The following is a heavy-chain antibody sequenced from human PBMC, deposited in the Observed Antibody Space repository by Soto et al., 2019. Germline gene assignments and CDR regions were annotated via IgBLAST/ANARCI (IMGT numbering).Heavy chain of an antibody. D-gene: IGHD2-2*01. J-gene: IGHJ4*02. CDR1: GVSISDYY. Sequence: QVQLQESGPGLVKPSETLSLICTVSGVSISDYYWSWIRQPPGKGLEWIGYIHYSGSTDYDPSLRSRVHISVDTSKIQFSLELTSVTATDTAVYYCARDFGRHCSSTRCDPFYFDSWGQGTRVTVSS. V-gene: IGHV4-59*01. CDR2: IHYSGST. CDR3: ARDFGRHCSSTRCDPFYFDS.